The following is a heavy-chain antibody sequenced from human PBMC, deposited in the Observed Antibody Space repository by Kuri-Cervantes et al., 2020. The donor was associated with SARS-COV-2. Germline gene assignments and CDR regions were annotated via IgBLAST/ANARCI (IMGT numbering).Heavy chain of an antibody. CDR3: ARVGEYSSSLDY. V-gene: IGHV4-61*08. CDR2: IYHSGST. Sequence: SETLSLTCTVSGGSISSGGYYWSWIRQPPGKGLEWIGYIYHSGSTNYNPSLKSRVTISVDTSKNQFSLKLSSVTAADTAVYYCARVGEYSSSLDYWGQGTRGTVSS. J-gene: IGHJ4*02. CDR1: GGSISSGGYY. D-gene: IGHD6-13*01.